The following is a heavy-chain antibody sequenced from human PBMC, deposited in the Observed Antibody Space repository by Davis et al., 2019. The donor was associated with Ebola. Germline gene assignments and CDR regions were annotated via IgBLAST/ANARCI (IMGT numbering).Heavy chain of an antibody. J-gene: IGHJ6*02. CDR1: GYRFTSHW. Sequence: GESLKISCKGSGYRFTSHWINWVRQMPGKGLEWMGTIDPSDSYTKYSPSFQGHVTFSADNSISTAYLQWSILRASDTAMFYCATSVGAYYAMDVWGQGTTVTVSS. D-gene: IGHD1-26*01. V-gene: IGHV5-10-1*01. CDR3: ATSVGAYYAMDV. CDR2: IDPSDSYT.